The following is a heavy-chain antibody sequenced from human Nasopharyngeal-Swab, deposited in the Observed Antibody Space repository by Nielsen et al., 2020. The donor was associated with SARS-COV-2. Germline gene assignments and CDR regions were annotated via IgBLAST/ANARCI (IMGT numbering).Heavy chain of an antibody. J-gene: IGHJ6*02. D-gene: IGHD5-18*01. CDR3: ARRDTGGMDV. CDR1: GFTFSSYS. CDR2: IWYDGSNK. V-gene: IGHV3-33*01. Sequence: GESLKISCAASGFTFSSYSMHWVRQAPGKGLEWVAVIWYDGSNKYYADSVKGRFTISRDNSKNTLYLQMNSLRDEDTAVYYCARRDTGGMDVWGQGTTVTVSS.